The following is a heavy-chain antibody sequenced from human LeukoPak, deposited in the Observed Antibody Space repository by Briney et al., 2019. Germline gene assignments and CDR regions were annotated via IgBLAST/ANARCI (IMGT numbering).Heavy chain of an antibody. D-gene: IGHD6-13*01. V-gene: IGHV1-8*01. Sequence: ASVKVSCKASGYTFTNYEINWVRQAPGQGLEWMGWMNPNSGNTDHAQKFQGRVTMTRNTSISTAYMELTSLRSEDTAVYYCARGYSSSWYLNYYYMDVWGKGTTVTVSS. CDR3: ARGYSSSWYLNYYYMDV. CDR1: GYTFTNYE. CDR2: MNPNSGNT. J-gene: IGHJ6*03.